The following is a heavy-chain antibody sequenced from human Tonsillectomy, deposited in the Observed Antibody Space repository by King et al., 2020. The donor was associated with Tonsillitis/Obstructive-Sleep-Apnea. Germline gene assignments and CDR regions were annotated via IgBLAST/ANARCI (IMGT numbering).Heavy chain of an antibody. CDR2: INPKNGGP. J-gene: IGHJ5*02. CDR3: ARGPLRCSGGSCYSGWFDP. D-gene: IGHD2-15*01. CDR1: GYTFTGYY. Sequence: VQLVESGAEVKKPGASVKVSCKASGYTFTGYYMHWVRQAPGQGIDGLGRINPKNGGPNYAQKFEGRVTMTRGKSISTAYMELSRLRSDDTAVYYCARGPLRCSGGSCYSGWFDPWGQGTLVTVSS. V-gene: IGHV1-2*06.